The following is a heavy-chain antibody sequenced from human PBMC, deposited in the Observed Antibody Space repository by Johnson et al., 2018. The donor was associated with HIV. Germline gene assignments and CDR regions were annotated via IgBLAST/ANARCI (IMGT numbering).Heavy chain of an antibody. CDR2: INWNGGST. J-gene: IGHJ3*02. D-gene: IGHD6-13*01. CDR1: GFTFDDYG. CDR3: AKDQWSSSWTNDAFDI. Sequence: EVQLVESGGGLVQPGRSLRLSCAASGFTFDDYGMNWVRQGPGKGLEWVSGINWNGGSTGYADSVKGRFTISRDNSKNTLYLQMNSLRAEDTAVYYCAKDQWSSSWTNDAFDIWGQGTMVTVSS. V-gene: IGHV3-20*04.